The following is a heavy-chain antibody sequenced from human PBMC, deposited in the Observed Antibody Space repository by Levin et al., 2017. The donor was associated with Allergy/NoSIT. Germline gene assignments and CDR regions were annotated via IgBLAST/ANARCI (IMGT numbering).Heavy chain of an antibody. D-gene: IGHD6-19*01. CDR1: GFTFSSCA. CDR3: AKMMLIEVAGTTPTY. J-gene: IGHJ4*02. Sequence: AGGSLRLSCAASGFTFSSCAMTWVRQALGKGPEWVSSISGSGGSTYYADSAQGRFTISRDNSKNTLYLQMNSLGAEDTAVYYCAKMMLIEVAGTTPTYWGQGTLVTVSS. CDR2: ISGSGGST. V-gene: IGHV3-23*01.